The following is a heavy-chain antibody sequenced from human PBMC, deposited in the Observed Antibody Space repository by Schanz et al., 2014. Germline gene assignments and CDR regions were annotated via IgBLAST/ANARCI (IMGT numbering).Heavy chain of an antibody. J-gene: IGHJ4*02. D-gene: IGHD2-21*01. CDR3: ARDDSPSTKPFDS. V-gene: IGHV3-7*01. CDR1: GFTFSSYW. Sequence: EVQLVESGGGLVQPGGSLRLSCAASGFTFSSYWMSWVRQAPGKGLEWVANINQDGSEKYYVDSVKGRFTISRDNAKNSLYLQMNSLRAEDTAVYYCARDDSPSTKPFDSWGQGTLVSVSS. CDR2: INQDGSEK.